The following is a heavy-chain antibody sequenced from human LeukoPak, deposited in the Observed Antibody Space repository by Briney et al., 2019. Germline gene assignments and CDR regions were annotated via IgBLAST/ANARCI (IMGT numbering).Heavy chain of an antibody. Sequence: SETLSLTCTVSGGSISSYYWSWIRQPPGKGLEWIGYIYYSGSTNYNPSLKSRVTISVDTSKNQFSLKLSSVTAADTAVYYCARDARSYGHAFDYWGQGILVTVSS. CDR2: IYYSGST. J-gene: IGHJ4*02. D-gene: IGHD5-18*01. V-gene: IGHV4-59*01. CDR3: ARDARSYGHAFDY. CDR1: GGSISSYY.